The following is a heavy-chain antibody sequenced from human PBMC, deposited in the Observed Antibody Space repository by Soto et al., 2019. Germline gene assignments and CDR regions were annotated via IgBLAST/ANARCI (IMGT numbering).Heavy chain of an antibody. J-gene: IGHJ4*02. CDR2: IKSKTDGGTT. V-gene: IGHV3-15*01. CDR3: TTNTLQTTVTTN. Sequence: EGALRLSCAASGFTFRNAWMSWVRKAPGKGLEWVGRIKSKTDGGTTDYAAPVKGRFTISRDDSKNTLYLQMNSLKTEDTAVYYCTTNTLQTTVTTNWGQGTLVTVSS. CDR1: GFTFRNAW. D-gene: IGHD4-17*01.